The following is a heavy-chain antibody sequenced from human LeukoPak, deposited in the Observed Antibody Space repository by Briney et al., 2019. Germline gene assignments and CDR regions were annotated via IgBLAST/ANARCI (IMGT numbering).Heavy chain of an antibody. CDR1: GFTFSSYG. J-gene: IGHJ4*02. CDR3: ASDGYYFDY. CDR2: ISYDGSNK. V-gene: IGHV3-30*03. Sequence: SGGSLRLSCAASGFTFSSYGMHWVRQAPGKGLEWVAVISYDGSNKYYADSVKGRFTISRDNAKNSLYLQMNSLRAEDTAVYYCASDGYYFDYWGQGTLVTVSS.